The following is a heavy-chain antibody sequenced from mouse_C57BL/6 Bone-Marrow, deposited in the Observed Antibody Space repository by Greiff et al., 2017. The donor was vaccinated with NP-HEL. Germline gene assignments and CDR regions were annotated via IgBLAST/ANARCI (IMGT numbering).Heavy chain of an antibody. CDR2: IDPETGGT. CDR3: TRDGNYYFDY. D-gene: IGHD2-1*01. CDR1: GYTFTDYE. Sequence: QVHVKQSGAELVRPGASVTLSCKASGYTFTDYEMHWVKQTPVHGLEWIGAIDPETGGTAYNQKFKGKAILTADKSSSTAYMELRSLTSEDSAVYYCTRDGNYYFDYWGQGTTLTVSS. J-gene: IGHJ2*01. V-gene: IGHV1-15*01.